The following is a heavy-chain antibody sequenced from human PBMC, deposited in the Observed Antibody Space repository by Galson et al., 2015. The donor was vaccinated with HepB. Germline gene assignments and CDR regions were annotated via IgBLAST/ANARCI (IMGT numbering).Heavy chain of an antibody. CDR3: ARRVSGWYRLGFDY. Sequence: SETLSLTCTFSGGSISSYYWSWIRQPPGKGLEWIGYIYYSGSTNYNPSLKSRVTISVDTSKNQFSLKLSSVTAADTAVYYCARRVSGWYRLGFDYWGQGTLVTVSS. V-gene: IGHV4-59*08. CDR1: GGSISSYY. D-gene: IGHD6-19*01. J-gene: IGHJ4*02. CDR2: IYYSGST.